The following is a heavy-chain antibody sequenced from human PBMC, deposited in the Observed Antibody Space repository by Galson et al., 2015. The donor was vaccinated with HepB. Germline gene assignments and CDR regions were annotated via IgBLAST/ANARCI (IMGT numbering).Heavy chain of an antibody. CDR3: ARDLTPSYAFDI. V-gene: IGHV1-3*01. J-gene: IGHJ3*02. CDR2: INAGNGNT. CDR1: TTYA. Sequence: TTYAMHWVRQAPGQRLEWMGWINAGNGNTKYSQKFQGRVTITRDTSATTAYMELSRLSSEDTAVYYCARDLTPSYAFDIWGRGTMVTVSS. D-gene: IGHD4-23*01.